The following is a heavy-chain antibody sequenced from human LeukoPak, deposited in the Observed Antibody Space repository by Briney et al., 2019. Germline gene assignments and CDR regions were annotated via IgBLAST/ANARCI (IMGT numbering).Heavy chain of an antibody. CDR3: VKESRVVRGVIMDAFDM. J-gene: IGHJ3*02. V-gene: IGHV3-64D*06. CDR1: GFTFSTYF. Sequence: GGSLRLSCSASGFTFSTYFMHWVRQAPGKGLEYVSGISINGGSTDYADSVKGRFTISRDNSKNTVYLQMSSLRAEDTAVYYCVKESRVVRGVIMDAFDMWGQGTMVTVSS. CDR2: ISINGGST. D-gene: IGHD3-10*01.